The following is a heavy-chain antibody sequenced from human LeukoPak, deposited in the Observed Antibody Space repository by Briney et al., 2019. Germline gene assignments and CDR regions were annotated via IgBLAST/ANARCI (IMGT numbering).Heavy chain of an antibody. D-gene: IGHD2-2*01. CDR3: ASSNIVVVPAAIHGMDV. V-gene: IGHV3-13*01. CDR2: IGTAGDT. Sequence: GGSLRLSCAASGFTFSTYDMHWVRQVTGKGLEWVSAIGTAGDTYYTDSVKGRFTISRDNSKNTLYLQMNSLRAEDTAVYYCASSNIVVVPAAIHGMDVWGQGTTVTVSS. J-gene: IGHJ6*02. CDR1: GFTFSTYD.